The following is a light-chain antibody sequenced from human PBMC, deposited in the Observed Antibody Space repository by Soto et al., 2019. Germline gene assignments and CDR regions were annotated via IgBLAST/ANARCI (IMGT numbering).Light chain of an antibody. J-gene: IGKJ1*01. CDR2: DAA. CDR3: QQYNSYS. Sequence: GDSVTITCRASQNISTSLAWYQHKPGKAPKLLIFDAASLQSGVPSRFSGGGSRTEFTLTISSLQPDDFATYYCQQYNSYSFGQGTKVDIK. V-gene: IGKV1-5*01. CDR1: QNISTS.